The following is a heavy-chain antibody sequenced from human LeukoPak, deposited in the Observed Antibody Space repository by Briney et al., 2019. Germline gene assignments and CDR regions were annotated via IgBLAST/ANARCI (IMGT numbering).Heavy chain of an antibody. J-gene: IGHJ4*02. Sequence: SQTLSLTCAVSGGSISSGGYSWSWIRQPPGKGLEWIGYIYHSGSTYYNPSLKSRVTISVDTSKNQFSLKLSSVTAADTAVYYCATRPADILTGYSALWYFDYWGQGTLVTVSS. CDR2: IYHSGST. V-gene: IGHV4-30-2*01. CDR1: GGSISSGGYS. CDR3: ATRPADILTGYSALWYFDY. D-gene: IGHD3-9*01.